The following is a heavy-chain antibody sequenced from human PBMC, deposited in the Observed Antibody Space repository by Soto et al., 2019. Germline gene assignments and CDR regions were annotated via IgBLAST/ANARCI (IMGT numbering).Heavy chain of an antibody. CDR3: ARPKDSSGYYYGAFDI. J-gene: IGHJ3*02. Sequence: QVQLVQSGAEVKKPGASVKVSCKASGYTFTSYGISWVRQAPGQGLEWMGWISAYNGNTNYAQKLQGRVTMTKDTATSTAYRELRSLRSDDTAVYYCARPKDSSGYYYGAFDIWGQGTMVTVSS. D-gene: IGHD3-22*01. CDR1: GYTFTSYG. CDR2: ISAYNGNT. V-gene: IGHV1-18*01.